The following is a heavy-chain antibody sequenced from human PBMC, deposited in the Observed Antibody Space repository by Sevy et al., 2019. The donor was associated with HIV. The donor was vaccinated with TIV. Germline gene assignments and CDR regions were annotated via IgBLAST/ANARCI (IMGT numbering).Heavy chain of an antibody. CDR3: ARDLNYDFWSEYYYYYYGMDV. J-gene: IGHJ6*02. CDR2: ISYDGSNK. V-gene: IGHV3-30*04. D-gene: IGHD3-3*01. CDR1: GFTFSSYA. Sequence: GGSLRLSCAASGFTFSSYAMHWVRQAPGKGLEWVGVISYDGSNKYYADSVKGRFTISRDNSKNTLYLQMNSLRAEDTAVYYCARDLNYDFWSEYYYYYYGMDVWGQGTTVTVSS.